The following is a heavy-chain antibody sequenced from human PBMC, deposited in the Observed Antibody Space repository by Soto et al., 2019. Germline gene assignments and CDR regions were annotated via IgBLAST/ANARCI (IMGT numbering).Heavy chain of an antibody. CDR2: INPSGGST. CDR1: GYTFTSYY. CDR3: ASSYYYDSSGYSSLYYYYGMDV. Sequence: ASVKVSCKASGYTFTSYYMHWVRQAPGQGLEWMGIINPSGGSTSYAQKFQGRVTMTRDTSTSTVYMELSSLRSEDTAVYYCASSYYYDSSGYSSLYYYYGMDVWGQGTXVTVSS. V-gene: IGHV1-46*01. D-gene: IGHD3-22*01. J-gene: IGHJ6*02.